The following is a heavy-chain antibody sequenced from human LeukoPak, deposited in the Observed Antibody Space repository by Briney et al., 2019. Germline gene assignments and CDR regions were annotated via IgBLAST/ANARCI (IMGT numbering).Heavy chain of an antibody. V-gene: IGHV1-69*06. CDR3: ARDQGYSSSWFHFDFAY. D-gene: IGHD6-13*01. J-gene: IGHJ4*02. CDR2: IIPIFGTA. Sequence: SVKVSCKASGGTFSSYAISWVRQAPGQGLEWMGGIIPIFGTANYAQKFQGRVTITADKSTSTAYMELSSLRSEDTAVYYCARDQGYSSSWFHFDFAYWGQGTLVTVSS. CDR1: GGTFSSYA.